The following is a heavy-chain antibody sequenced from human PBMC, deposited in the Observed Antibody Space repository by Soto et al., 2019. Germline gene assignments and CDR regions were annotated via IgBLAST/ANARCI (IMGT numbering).Heavy chain of an antibody. CDR1: GFTFSSYS. CDR2: ISSSSSYI. V-gene: IGHV3-21*01. Sequence: EVQLVESGGGLVKPGGSLRLSCAASGFTFSSYSMNWVRQAPGKGLEWVSSISSSSSYIYYADSVKGRFTITRDNAKNSLYLQMNSLRAEDTAVYYCARSGYSPWDYYFDYWGQGTLVTVSS. J-gene: IGHJ4*02. CDR3: ARSGYSPWDYYFDY. D-gene: IGHD1-26*01.